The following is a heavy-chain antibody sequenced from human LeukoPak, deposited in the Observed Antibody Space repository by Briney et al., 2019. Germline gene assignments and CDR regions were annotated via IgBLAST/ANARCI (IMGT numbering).Heavy chain of an antibody. J-gene: IGHJ3*02. D-gene: IGHD6-13*01. CDR1: GGPIRSYC. Sequence: PSETLSLTCTVSGGPIRSYCWSWIRQPPGKGLEWIGYMYYSGSSNYNPSLKSRVTLVVDTSKNRFSLNLSSVTAADTAVYYCARHIGSSWLDAFDIWGQGTMVTVSS. CDR2: MYYSGSS. V-gene: IGHV4-59*08. CDR3: ARHIGSSWLDAFDI.